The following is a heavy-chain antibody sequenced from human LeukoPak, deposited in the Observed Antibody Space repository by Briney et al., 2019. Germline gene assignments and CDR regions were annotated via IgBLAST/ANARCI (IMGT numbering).Heavy chain of an antibody. J-gene: IGHJ6*03. V-gene: IGHV1-2*02. Sequence: ASVKVSCKASGYTFTGYYMHWVRQAPGQGLEWRGWINPNSGGTNYAQKFKGRVTMTRDTSISTAYMELSRLRSDDTAVYYCARDGYSSGWYRDYYYYYYMDVWGKGTTVTVSS. CDR2: INPNSGGT. CDR3: ARDGYSSGWYRDYYYYYYMDV. D-gene: IGHD6-19*01. CDR1: GYTFTGYY.